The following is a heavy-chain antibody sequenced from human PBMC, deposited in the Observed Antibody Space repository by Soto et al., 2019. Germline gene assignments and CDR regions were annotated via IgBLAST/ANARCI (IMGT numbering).Heavy chain of an antibody. CDR3: ARDRDGYKPGDY. J-gene: IGHJ4*02. Sequence: EVQLLESGGGLVKPGGSLRLSCAASGFIFSSYSMNWVRQAPGKGLEWVSCISSSGSHAYYADSVKGRFTISRDNAKESLYLQMNSLRAEDTAVYYCARDRDGYKPGDYWGQGTLVTVSS. CDR1: GFIFSSYS. V-gene: IGHV3-21*01. CDR2: ISSSGSHA. D-gene: IGHD1-1*01.